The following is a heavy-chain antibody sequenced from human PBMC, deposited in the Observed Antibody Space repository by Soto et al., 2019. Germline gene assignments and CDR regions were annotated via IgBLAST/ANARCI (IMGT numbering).Heavy chain of an antibody. CDR1: GFTFSSYS. V-gene: IGHV3-48*01. Sequence: EVQLVESGGGLVQPGGSLRLSCAASGFTFSSYSMNWVRQAPGKGLEWVSYISSSSSTIYYADSVKGRFTISRDNAKNSLYLQMNSLRAEDTAVYYCARDLEDYGDDEVEGYYYYYMDVWGKGTTVTVSS. CDR2: ISSSSSTI. J-gene: IGHJ6*03. CDR3: ARDLEDYGDDEVEGYYYYYMDV. D-gene: IGHD4-17*01.